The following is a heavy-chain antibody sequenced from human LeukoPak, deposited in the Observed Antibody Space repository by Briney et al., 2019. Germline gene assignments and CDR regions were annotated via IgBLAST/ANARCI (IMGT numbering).Heavy chain of an antibody. CDR3: ARLSGTIFNGLVDY. CDR1: GGSISSSSYY. D-gene: IGHD3-3*01. CDR2: IYYSGST. J-gene: IGHJ4*02. V-gene: IGHV4-39*01. Sequence: SETLSLTCTVSGGSISSSSYYWGWIRQPPGKGLEWIGSIYYSGSTYYNPSLKSRVTISVDTSKNQFSLKLSSVTAADTAVYYCARLSGTIFNGLVDYWGQGTLVTVSS.